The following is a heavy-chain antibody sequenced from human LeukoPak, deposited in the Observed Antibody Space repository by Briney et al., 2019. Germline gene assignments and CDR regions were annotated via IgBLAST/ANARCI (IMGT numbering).Heavy chain of an antibody. J-gene: IGHJ4*02. CDR2: TSCSRSYI. D-gene: IGHD6-19*01. Sequence: GGSLRLSCAASGFTFSSYSMNWVRQAPGKGLEWVSSTSCSRSYIYYADSVKGRFTISRDNAKNSLYLQMNSLRAEDTAVYYCARGKYVEQWLIPDYWGQGTLVTVSS. CDR3: ARGKYVEQWLIPDY. V-gene: IGHV3-21*01. CDR1: GFTFSSYS.